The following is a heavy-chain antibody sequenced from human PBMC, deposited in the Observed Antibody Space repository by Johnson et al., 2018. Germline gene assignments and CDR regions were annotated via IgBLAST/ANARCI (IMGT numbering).Heavy chain of an antibody. CDR1: GFTFTSSA. CDR2: IVVGSGNT. V-gene: IGHV1-58*01. J-gene: IGHJ3*02. CDR3: AAVAGLKPRFDAFDI. Sequence: QLVESGPEVKKPGTSVKVSCKASGFTFTSSAVQWVRQARGHRLEWIGWIVVGSGNTNYAKKFQERVTITRDMSTSTAYMELSSLRSEDTAVYYCAAVAGLKPRFDAFDIWGQGTMVTVSS.